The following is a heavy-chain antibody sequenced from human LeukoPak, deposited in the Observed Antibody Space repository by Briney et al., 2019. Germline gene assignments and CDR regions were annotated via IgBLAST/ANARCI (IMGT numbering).Heavy chain of an antibody. Sequence: SETLSLTCSVSGGSISSSGHYWGWIRQSPEKGLDWIGSIYSNGNTYYNPSVKSRVTISVDTSKNQFSLKLTSVTAAETAVYYCARSATVTTGYFNYWGQGALVTVSS. CDR2: IYSNGNT. J-gene: IGHJ4*02. D-gene: IGHD4-17*01. V-gene: IGHV4-39*07. CDR3: ARSATVTTGYFNY. CDR1: GGSISSSGHY.